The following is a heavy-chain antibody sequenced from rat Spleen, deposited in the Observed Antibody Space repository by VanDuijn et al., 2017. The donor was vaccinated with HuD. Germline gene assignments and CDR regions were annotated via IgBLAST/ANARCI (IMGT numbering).Heavy chain of an antibody. CDR3: ARDRTTRYYVLDA. J-gene: IGHJ4*01. CDR2: IWTGGST. V-gene: IGHV2-70*01. D-gene: IGHD1-10*01. CDR1: GFSLTSYS. Sequence: QVQLKESGPGLVQPSETLSLTCTVSGFSLTSYSVSWVRQPSGKGLEWMGIIWTGGSTDYNSALKSRLSISRDTSKSQVFLKMNSLQTEDTAMYVCARDRTTRYYVLDAWGQGASVTVSS.